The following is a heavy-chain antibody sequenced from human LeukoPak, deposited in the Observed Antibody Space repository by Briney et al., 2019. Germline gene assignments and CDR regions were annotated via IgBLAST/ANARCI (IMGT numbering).Heavy chain of an antibody. CDR1: GGSISSSSYY. V-gene: IGHV4-30-4*01. J-gene: IGHJ6*02. CDR2: IYYSGST. D-gene: IGHD3-10*01. CDR3: ARSSRPGYYYGSGSYYNPLYYYYGMDV. Sequence: PSETLSLTCTVSGGSISSSSYYWSWIRQPPGKGLEWIGYIYYSGSTYYNPSLKSRVTISVDTSKNQFSLKLSSVTAADTAVYYCARSSRPGYYYGSGSYYNPLYYYYGMDVWGQGTTVTVSS.